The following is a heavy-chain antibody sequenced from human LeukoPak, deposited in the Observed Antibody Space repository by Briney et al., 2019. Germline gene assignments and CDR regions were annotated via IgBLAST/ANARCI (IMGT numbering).Heavy chain of an antibody. CDR3: ARYPYMGFTEYYFDY. J-gene: IGHJ4*02. CDR1: GYTFTGYY. CDR2: INPNSGGT. D-gene: IGHD1-14*01. V-gene: IGHV1-2*02. Sequence: GASVKVSCKASGYTFTGYYMHWVRQAPGQGLEWMGWINPNSGGTNYAQKFQGRVTMTRDTSISTAYMELSRLRPDDTAVYYCARYPYMGFTEYYFDYWGQGTLVTVSS.